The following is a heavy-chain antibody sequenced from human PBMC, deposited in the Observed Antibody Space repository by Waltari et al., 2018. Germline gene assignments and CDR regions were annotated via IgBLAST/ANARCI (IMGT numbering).Heavy chain of an antibody. Sequence: QVQLVQSGAEVKKPGSSVKVSCKASGGTFSSYAISWVRQAPGQGLEWMGGIIPILGIANYAQKFQGRVTITADESTSTAYMELSNLRSEDTAVYYRARSRDGCSGGSRYPPPYYYYYMDVLGQGTTVTVSS. CDR3: ARSRDGCSGGSRYPPPYYYYYMDV. J-gene: IGHJ6*03. CDR1: GGTFSSYA. CDR2: IIPILGIA. V-gene: IGHV1-69*04. D-gene: IGHD2-15*01.